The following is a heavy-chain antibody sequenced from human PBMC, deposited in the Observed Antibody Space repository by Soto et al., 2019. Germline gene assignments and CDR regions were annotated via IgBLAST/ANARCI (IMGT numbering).Heavy chain of an antibody. CDR1: GGTFSSYA. V-gene: IGHV1-69*01. Sequence: QVQLVQSGAEVKKPGSSVKVSCKASGGTFSSYAISWVRQAPGQGLEWMGGIIPIFGTANYAQKFQGRVTITADESTSTDYMELSSLRSEDTAVYYCARRSGSSGWYWFDPWGQGTLVTVSS. D-gene: IGHD6-19*01. CDR3: ARRSGSSGWYWFDP. J-gene: IGHJ5*02. CDR2: IIPIFGTA.